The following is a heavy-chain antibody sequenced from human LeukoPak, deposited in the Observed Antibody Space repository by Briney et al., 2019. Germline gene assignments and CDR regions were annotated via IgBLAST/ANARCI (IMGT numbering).Heavy chain of an antibody. CDR2: IIPVFGTA. V-gene: IGHV1-69*13. D-gene: IGHD2-15*01. Sequence: SVKVSCKTSGGTFISYAISWVRQAPGQGLEWMGGIIPVFGTANYAQKFQGRVTITADESTSTAYMELSSLRSEDTAVYYCARDRVVGLGIDNAFDIWGHGTMVTVSS. J-gene: IGHJ3*02. CDR3: ARDRVVGLGIDNAFDI. CDR1: GGTFISYA.